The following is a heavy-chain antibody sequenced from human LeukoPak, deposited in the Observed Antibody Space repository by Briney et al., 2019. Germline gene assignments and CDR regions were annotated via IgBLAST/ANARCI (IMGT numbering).Heavy chain of an antibody. CDR1: GFSFNTYW. D-gene: IGHD4-17*01. J-gene: IGHJ4*02. CDR2: IKPDGDTT. Sequence: GGSLRLSCTASGFSFNTYWMTWVRQAPGKGLEWVANIKPDGDTTNYLDTVKGRFTISRDNAKSSLHLQMNGLTAEDTAVYYCSRGPSTTLTTFWGQGTMVTVSS. CDR3: SRGPSTTLTTF. V-gene: IGHV3-7*01.